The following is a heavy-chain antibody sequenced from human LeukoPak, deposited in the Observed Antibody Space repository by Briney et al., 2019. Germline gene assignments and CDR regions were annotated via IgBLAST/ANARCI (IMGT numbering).Heavy chain of an antibody. CDR3: ARHSGSGWQALGY. CDR2: TSYNGNT. J-gene: IGHJ4*02. D-gene: IGHD6-19*01. Sequence: ASVKVSCKASGYTFSNYGISWVRQAPGLGLEWMGWTSYNGNTNYAQKFQDRVTMTTDTSTTTAYMELRSLESDDTAVYYCARHSGSGWQALGYWGQGTGVPVSS. CDR1: GYTFSNYG. V-gene: IGHV1-18*04.